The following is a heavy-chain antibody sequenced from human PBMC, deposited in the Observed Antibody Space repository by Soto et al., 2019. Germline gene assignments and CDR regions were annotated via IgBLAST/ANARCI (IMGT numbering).Heavy chain of an antibody. Sequence: GGSLRLSCAASGFTFSSNYMSWVRQAPGKGLEWVSVIYSGGSTYYADSVKGRFTISRDNSKNTLYLQMNSLRAEDTAVYYCANYKDREVFRKWYPVRYYYYYGMDVWGQGTTVTVSS. J-gene: IGHJ6*02. CDR2: IYSGGST. CDR1: GFTFSSNY. CDR3: ANYKDREVFRKWYPVRYYYYYGMDV. V-gene: IGHV3-53*01. D-gene: IGHD2-15*01.